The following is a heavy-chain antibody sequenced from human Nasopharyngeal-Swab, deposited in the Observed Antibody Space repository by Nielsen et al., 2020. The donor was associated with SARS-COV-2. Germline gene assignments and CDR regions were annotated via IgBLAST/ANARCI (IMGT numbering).Heavy chain of an antibody. Sequence: GGSLRLSCAASGFTVSSNYMSWVRQAPGKGLEWASVIYSGGSTYYADSVKGRFTISRDNSKNTLYLQMNSLRAEDTAVYYCARTINWGPFDYWGQGTLVTVSS. CDR3: ARTINWGPFDY. CDR1: GFTVSSNY. V-gene: IGHV3-53*01. J-gene: IGHJ4*02. CDR2: IYSGGST. D-gene: IGHD7-27*01.